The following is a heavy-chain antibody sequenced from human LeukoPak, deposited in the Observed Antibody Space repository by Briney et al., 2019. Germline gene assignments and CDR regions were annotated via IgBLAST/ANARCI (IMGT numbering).Heavy chain of an antibody. CDR3: ARDDGEVWKNWYFDL. J-gene: IGHJ2*01. D-gene: IGHD3-10*01. CDR1: GGSISSSNW. CDR2: IYHSGST. Sequence: SETLSLTCAVSGGSISSSNWWSWVRQPPGKGLEWIGEIYHSGSTNYNPSLKSRVTISVDTSKNQFSLMLNSVTAADTAVYYCARDDGEVWKNWYFDLWGRGTLVTASS. V-gene: IGHV4-4*02.